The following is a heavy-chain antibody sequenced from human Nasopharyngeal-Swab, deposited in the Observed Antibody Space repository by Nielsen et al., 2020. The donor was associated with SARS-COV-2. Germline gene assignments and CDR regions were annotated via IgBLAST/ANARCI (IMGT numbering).Heavy chain of an antibody. CDR3: ARDGLDYDFWSAYFMDV. CDR2: ISSSSSYI. D-gene: IGHD3-3*01. CDR1: GFTFNNYN. J-gene: IGHJ6*02. Sequence: GGSLRLSCAASGFTFNNYNFNWVRQAPGQGLEWVSSISSSSSYIYYADSVKGRFTISRDNAKNSLYLQMNSLSAEDTAVYYCARDGLDYDFWSAYFMDVWGQGTTVTVSS. V-gene: IGHV3-21*01.